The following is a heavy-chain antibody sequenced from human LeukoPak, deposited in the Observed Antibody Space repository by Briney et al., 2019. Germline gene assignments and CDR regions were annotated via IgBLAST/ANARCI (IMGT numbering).Heavy chain of an antibody. CDR2: INHSGST. J-gene: IGHJ5*02. CDR1: GGSFSGYY. V-gene: IGHV4-34*01. D-gene: IGHD5-24*01. Sequence: SETLSLTCAVYGGSFSGYYWSWIRQPPGKGLGWIGEINHSGSTNYNPSLKSRVTISVDTSKNQFSLKLSSVTAADTAVYYCARGQRRWLQPYNWFDPWGQGTLVTVSS. CDR3: ARGQRRWLQPYNWFDP.